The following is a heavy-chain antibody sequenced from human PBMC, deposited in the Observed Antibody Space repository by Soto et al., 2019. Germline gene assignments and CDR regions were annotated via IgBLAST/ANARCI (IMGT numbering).Heavy chain of an antibody. J-gene: IGHJ4*02. D-gene: IGHD3-10*01. CDR1: GGTFSSYA. Sequence: QVQLVQSGAEVKKPGSSVKVSCKASGGTFSSYAISWVRQAPGQGLEWMVGIIPIFGTANYAQKFQGRGTITADESTSPAYMEVSSLRSEDTAVYYCARGGITMVRGVIIRAQLDYWGQGTLVTVSS. CDR2: IIPIFGTA. CDR3: ARGGITMVRGVIIRAQLDY. V-gene: IGHV1-69*01.